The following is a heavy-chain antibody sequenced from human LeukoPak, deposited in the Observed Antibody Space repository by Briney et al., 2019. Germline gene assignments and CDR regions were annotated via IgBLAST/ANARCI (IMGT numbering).Heavy chain of an antibody. V-gene: IGHV3-21*01. CDR2: ISSSSYI. J-gene: IGHJ4*02. CDR1: GFTFSSYS. Sequence: GGSLRLSCAASGFTFSSYSMKWVRQAPGKGLEWVSSISSSSYIYYADSVKGRFTISRDNAKKSLYLQMNSLRAEDTAVYYCARGSRGYYDSSGKPEDYWGQGTLVTVSS. CDR3: ARGSRGYYDSSGKPEDY. D-gene: IGHD3-22*01.